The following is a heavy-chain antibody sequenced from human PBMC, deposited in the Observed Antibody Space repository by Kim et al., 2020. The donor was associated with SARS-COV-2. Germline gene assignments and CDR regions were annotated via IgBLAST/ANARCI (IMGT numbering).Heavy chain of an antibody. V-gene: IGHV3-48*01. CDR1: GFTFSTST. CDR2: ISSSSGTI. CDR3: ATGRVGGSGLGS. Sequence: GGSLRLSCAASGFTFSTSTMHWVRRAPGKGLEWVSYISSSSGTIYSADSVKGRFTVSIDNAKTTLYPQMKSLRVKNKDVSDCATGRVGGSGLGSW. D-gene: IGHD3-10*01. J-gene: IGHJ5*01.